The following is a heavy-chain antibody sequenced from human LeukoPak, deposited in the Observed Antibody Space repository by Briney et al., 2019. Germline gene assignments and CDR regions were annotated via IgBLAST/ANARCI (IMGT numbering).Heavy chain of an antibody. D-gene: IGHD3-9*01. CDR2: INAGNGNT. CDR1: GYTFTSYA. Sequence: ASVKVSCKASGYTFTSYAMHWVRQAPGQRLEWMGWINAGNGNTKYSQKFQGRVTITRDTSASTAYMELSSLRSEDTAVYYCARGTLLRYFDWLLSLEPLIDYWGQGTLVTVSS. V-gene: IGHV1-3*01. CDR3: ARGTLLRYFDWLLSLEPLIDY. J-gene: IGHJ4*02.